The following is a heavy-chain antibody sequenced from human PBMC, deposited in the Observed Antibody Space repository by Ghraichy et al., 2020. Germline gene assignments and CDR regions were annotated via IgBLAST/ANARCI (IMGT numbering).Heavy chain of an antibody. Sequence: SETLSLTCTLSGGSISSETYYWAWVRQPPGRGLEWIGNIYYRGNTYYNPSLKSRVTMSVDTSKNQFSLRLSSLTAADTAVYYCARSWYSNSVSDYWGQGTLVTVSS. V-gene: IGHV4-39*01. CDR1: GGSISSETYY. CDR3: ARSWYSNSVSDY. D-gene: IGHD2-15*01. J-gene: IGHJ4*02. CDR2: IYYRGNT.